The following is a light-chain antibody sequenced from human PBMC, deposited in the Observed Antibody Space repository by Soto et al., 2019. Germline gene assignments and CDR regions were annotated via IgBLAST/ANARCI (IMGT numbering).Light chain of an antibody. CDR3: QQYGGSPFT. J-gene: IGKJ3*01. CDR2: NTF. V-gene: IGKV3-20*01. CDR1: QSFSTSY. Sequence: EIVLTQAPGILSLTPGERATLSCRASQSFSTSYLAWYQHKPGQAPRLLIYNTFNRATGIPDRFSGSGSGTDFTLTISRLEPEDFAVYYCQQYGGSPFTFGPGTKVDIK.